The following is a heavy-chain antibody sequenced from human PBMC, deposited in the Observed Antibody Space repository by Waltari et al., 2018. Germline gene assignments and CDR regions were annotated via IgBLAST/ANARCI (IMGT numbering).Heavy chain of an antibody. CDR3: AHTYCGGDCYSQGWFDP. V-gene: IGHV4-34*01. J-gene: IGHJ5*02. CDR1: GGSFSGYY. CDR2: INHSGST. D-gene: IGHD2-21*02. Sequence: QVQLQQWGAGLLKPSETLSLTCAVYGGSFSGYYWSWLRPPPGKGLEWIGEINHSGSTNYNPSLKSRVTISVDTSKNQFSLKLSSVTAADTAVYYCAHTYCGGDCYSQGWFDPWCQGTLVTVSS.